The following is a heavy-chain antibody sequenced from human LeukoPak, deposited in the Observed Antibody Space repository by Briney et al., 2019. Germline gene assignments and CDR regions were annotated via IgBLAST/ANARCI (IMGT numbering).Heavy chain of an antibody. J-gene: IGHJ4*02. CDR1: GFTFSSYA. Sequence: GGSLRLSCSASGFTFSSYAMHWVRQAPGKGLEYVSAISSNGGSTYYADSVKGRFTISRDNSKNTLYLQMSSLRAEDTAVYYCATGIHCSSTSCPEPTDYWGQGTLVTVSS. CDR2: ISSNGGST. V-gene: IGHV3-64D*06. D-gene: IGHD2-2*01. CDR3: ATGIHCSSTSCPEPTDY.